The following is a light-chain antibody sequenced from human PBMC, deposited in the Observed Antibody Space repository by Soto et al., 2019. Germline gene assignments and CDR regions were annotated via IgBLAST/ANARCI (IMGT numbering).Light chain of an antibody. CDR3: QPYNILWT. V-gene: IGKV1-5*01. J-gene: IGKJ1*01. CDR2: DAS. Sequence: IQMTQSTSTLSASVGDRVTITCRASQSISSCLALYQQKPVKAPQLLIYDASSLEGGVPSLFGGGGAGTEFTPTISSLPADDFATYYSQPYNILWTFGQGTKVDI. CDR1: QSISSC.